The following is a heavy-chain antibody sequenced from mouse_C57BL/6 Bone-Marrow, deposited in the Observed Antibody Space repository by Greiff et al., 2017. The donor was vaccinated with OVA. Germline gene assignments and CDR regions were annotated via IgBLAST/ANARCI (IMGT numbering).Heavy chain of an antibody. Sequence: VQLQQSGTVLARPGASVKMSCKTSGYTFTSYWMHWVKQRPGQGLEWIGAIYPGNSDTSYNQKFKGKAKLTAVTSASTAYMELSSLTNEDSAVYYCTRENYGSPYYCDYWGQGTTLTVSS. J-gene: IGHJ2*01. V-gene: IGHV1-5*01. CDR1: GYTFTSYW. CDR2: IYPGNSDT. CDR3: TRENYGSPYYCDY. D-gene: IGHD1-1*01.